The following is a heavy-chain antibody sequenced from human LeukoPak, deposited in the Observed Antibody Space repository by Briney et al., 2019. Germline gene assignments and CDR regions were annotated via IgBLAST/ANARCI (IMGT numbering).Heavy chain of an antibody. CDR1: GFTFSNAW. V-gene: IGHV3-15*01. D-gene: IGHD3-3*01. CDR2: IKSKTDGGTT. Sequence: GGSLRLSCAASGFTFSNAWMSWVRQAPGKGLEWVGRIKSKTDGGTTDCAAPVKGRFTISRDDSKNTLYLQMNSLKTEDTAVYYCTTDVSSYDFWSGYYSGSWGQGTLVTVSS. CDR3: TTDVSSYDFWSGYYSGS. J-gene: IGHJ5*02.